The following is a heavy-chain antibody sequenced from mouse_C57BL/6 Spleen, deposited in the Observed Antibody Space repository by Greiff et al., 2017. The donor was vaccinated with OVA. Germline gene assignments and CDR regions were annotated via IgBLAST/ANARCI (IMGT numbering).Heavy chain of an antibody. V-gene: IGHV1-82*01. J-gene: IGHJ2*01. CDR2: IYPGDGDT. D-gene: IGHD2-3*01. Sequence: VKLQESGPELVKPGASVKISCKASGYAFSSSWMNWVKQRPGKGLEWIGRIYPGDGDTNYNGKFKGKATLTADKSSSTAYMQLSSLTSEDSAVYICARDGLGDFDYWGQGTTLTVSS. CDR3: ARDGLGDFDY. CDR1: GYAFSSSW.